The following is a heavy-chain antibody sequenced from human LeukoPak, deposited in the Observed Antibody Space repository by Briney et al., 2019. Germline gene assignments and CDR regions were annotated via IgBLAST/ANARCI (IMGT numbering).Heavy chain of an antibody. CDR1: GFTFSSYG. Sequence: GGSLRLSXAASGFTFSSYGMHWVRQAPGKGLEWVAFIRYDGSNKYYADSVKGRFTISRDNSKNTLYLQMNSLRAEDTAVYYCAKGRGGRQYSSTSCFDYWGQGTLVTVSS. CDR2: IRYDGSNK. D-gene: IGHD2-2*01. J-gene: IGHJ4*02. V-gene: IGHV3-30*02. CDR3: AKGRGGRQYSSTSCFDY.